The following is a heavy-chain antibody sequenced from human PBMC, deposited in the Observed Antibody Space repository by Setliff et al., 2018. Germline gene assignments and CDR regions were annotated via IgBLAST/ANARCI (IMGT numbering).Heavy chain of an antibody. D-gene: IGHD3-22*01. CDR1: GGSISSYY. J-gene: IGHJ4*02. CDR3: ARYDSSGYSETYYFDY. CDR2: IYIGWSA. V-gene: IGHV4-4*07. Sequence: SETLSLTCTVSGGSISSYYWSWIRQPAGKGLEWIGHIYIGWSANYNPSLKSRVTMSVDTSKNQFSLKLSSVTAADTAIYYCARYDSSGYSETYYFDYWGQGTLVTVSS.